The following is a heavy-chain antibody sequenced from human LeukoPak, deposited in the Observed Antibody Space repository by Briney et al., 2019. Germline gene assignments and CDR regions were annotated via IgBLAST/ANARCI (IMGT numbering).Heavy chain of an antibody. Sequence: ASVKVSCKASGYTFTSYDINWVRQATGQGLEWMGWMNPNSGNTGYAQKFQGRVTMTRNTSISTAYMELSSLRSEDTAVYYCARQWGPTYYDILTGYYTAYYFDYWGQGTLVTVSS. V-gene: IGHV1-8*01. D-gene: IGHD3-9*01. CDR1: GYTFTSYD. CDR3: ARQWGPTYYDILTGYYTAYYFDY. J-gene: IGHJ4*02. CDR2: MNPNSGNT.